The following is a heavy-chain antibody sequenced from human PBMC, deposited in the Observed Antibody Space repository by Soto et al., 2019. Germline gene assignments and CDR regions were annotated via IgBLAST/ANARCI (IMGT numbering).Heavy chain of an antibody. J-gene: IGHJ4*02. CDR1: GFTFSSYA. D-gene: IGHD3-3*01. CDR2: ISGSGGST. CDR3: ARGPYDFWSGYFVY. V-gene: IGHV3-23*01. Sequence: ETLSLSCAASGFTFSSYAMSWVRQAPGKGLEWVSAISGSGGSTCYADSVKGRFTISRDNSKNTLYLQMNSLRAEDTAVYYCARGPYDFWSGYFVYWGQGTLVTVSS.